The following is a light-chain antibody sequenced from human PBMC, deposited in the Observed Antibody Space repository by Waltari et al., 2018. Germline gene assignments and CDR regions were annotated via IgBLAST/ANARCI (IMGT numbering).Light chain of an antibody. J-gene: IGLJ3*02. Sequence: VVFTQPHSVSGSPGQTVTISCTRSSDSIDSEYVQWYQQRPGNAHTIVIYKDNQRPSGVHDRFSCSIDSSCNSASLDISELKSEDEADYYCQSADDRYNWVFGGGTRMTVL. CDR2: KDN. CDR1: SDSIDSEY. CDR3: QSADDRYNWV. V-gene: IGLV6-57*03.